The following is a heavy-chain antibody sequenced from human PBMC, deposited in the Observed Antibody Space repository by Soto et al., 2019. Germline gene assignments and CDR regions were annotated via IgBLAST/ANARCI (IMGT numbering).Heavy chain of an antibody. Sequence: GGSLRLSCVASGFSISTHALTWVRQAPGKGLEWVSSFSGRSGDTYYAASVKGRFTISGDSSKNTVILQMNDLRADDTALYYCARDSSAWPNYFDSWGQGIQVTVSS. J-gene: IGHJ4*02. CDR1: GFSISTHA. CDR2: FSGRSGDT. V-gene: IGHV3-23*01. D-gene: IGHD6-19*01. CDR3: ARDSSAWPNYFDS.